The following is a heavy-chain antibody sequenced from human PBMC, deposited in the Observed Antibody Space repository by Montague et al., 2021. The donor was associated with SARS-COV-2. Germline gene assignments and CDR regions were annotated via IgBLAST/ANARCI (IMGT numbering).Heavy chain of an antibody. CDR2: IGWDXDK. CDR1: GFSLSTSGMR. Sequence: PALVKPTQTLTLTCTFSGFSLSTSGMRASWIRQPPGKALEWLARIGWDXDKFYSTSLKTRLTISKDTSKNQVVLTMTNMDPVDTATYYCARSYYDILTAYYTPFDYWGQGTLVTVSS. D-gene: IGHD3-9*01. J-gene: IGHJ4*02. V-gene: IGHV2-70*04. CDR3: ARSYYDILTAYYTPFDY.